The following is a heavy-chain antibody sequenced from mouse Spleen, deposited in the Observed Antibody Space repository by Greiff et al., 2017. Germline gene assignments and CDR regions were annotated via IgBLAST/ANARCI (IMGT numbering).Heavy chain of an antibody. CDR2: ISSGGGNT. J-gene: IGHJ3*01. V-gene: IGHV5-9-3*01. CDR1: GFTFSSYA. D-gene: IGHD1-2*01. Sequence: EVQVVESGGGLVKLGGSLKLSCAASGFTFSSYAMSWVRQTPEKRLEWVATISSGGGNTYYPDSVKGRFTISRDNAKNTLYLQMSSLKSEDTAMYYCARRITTAGFAYWGQGTLVTVSA. CDR3: ARRITTAGFAY.